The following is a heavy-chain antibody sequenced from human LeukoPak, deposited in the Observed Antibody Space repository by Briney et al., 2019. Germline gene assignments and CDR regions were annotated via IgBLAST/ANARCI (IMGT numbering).Heavy chain of an antibody. CDR3: ARDSGAYGAGIRAFDT. Sequence: PGGSLRLSCAASGFTVSWNYMSWVRQAPGKGLEWVSLIYTGDSTYYADSVKGRFTISRDNSKNTLYLQMNSLRAEDTAVYYCARDSGAYGAGIRAFDTWGQGTMVTVSS. CDR1: GFTVSWNY. V-gene: IGHV3-66*01. CDR2: IYTGDST. J-gene: IGHJ3*02. D-gene: IGHD4-17*01.